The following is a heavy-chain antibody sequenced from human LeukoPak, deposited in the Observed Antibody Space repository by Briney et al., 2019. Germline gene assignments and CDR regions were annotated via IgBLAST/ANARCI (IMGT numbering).Heavy chain of an antibody. D-gene: IGHD6-19*01. CDR1: GISFSSYG. V-gene: IGHV3-23*01. J-gene: IGHJ6*03. CDR2: LSSTGTT. Sequence: PGGSLRLSCAASGISFSSYGMSWVRQAPGKGLEWVSTLSSTGTTFYAGSVEGRFTISRANSENTLYLQMDSLRAEDTAVYYCARDSSGSYYYYYYMDVWGKGTTVTVSS. CDR3: ARDSSGSYYYYYYMDV.